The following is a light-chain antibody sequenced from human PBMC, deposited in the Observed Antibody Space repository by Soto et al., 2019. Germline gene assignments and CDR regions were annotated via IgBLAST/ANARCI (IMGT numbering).Light chain of an antibody. CDR2: GTS. Sequence: DMQMTQSPSSLSASVGDRVTITCRASQNINNYLNWYQQRVGKAPKLLIYGTSSLQSGVPSRFSASGSGTDFTLTINTLQPEDSATYYCQQTFSTPRTFGQGTKVDIK. CDR1: QNINNY. CDR3: QQTFSTPRT. J-gene: IGKJ1*01. V-gene: IGKV1-39*01.